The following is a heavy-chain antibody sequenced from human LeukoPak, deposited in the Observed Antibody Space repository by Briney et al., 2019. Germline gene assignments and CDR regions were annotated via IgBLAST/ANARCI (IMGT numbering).Heavy chain of an antibody. Sequence: ASVKVSCEVSGYTLTELSMHWVRQAPGKGLEWMGRFDPEDGETIYAQKFQGRVTMTEDTSTNTAYMELSSLRSEDTAVYYCATQQLVRFVLRFQHWGQGTLVTVSS. D-gene: IGHD6-13*01. V-gene: IGHV1-24*01. CDR2: FDPEDGET. J-gene: IGHJ1*01. CDR3: ATQQLVRFVLRFQH. CDR1: GYTLTELS.